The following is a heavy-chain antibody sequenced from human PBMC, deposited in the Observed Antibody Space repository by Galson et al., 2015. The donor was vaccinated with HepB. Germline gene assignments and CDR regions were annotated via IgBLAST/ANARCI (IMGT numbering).Heavy chain of an antibody. V-gene: IGHV6-1*01. Sequence: CAISGDSVSSTSATWNWIRQSPSGGLEWLGKTYCRSKWSTNYAMSVKSRISINADTSKNQFSLQLKSVTPEDTAVYFCARGDIDLAAWGQGALVTISS. CDR2: TYCRSKWST. D-gene: IGHD5-12*01. CDR1: GDSVSSTSAT. CDR3: ARGDIDLAA. J-gene: IGHJ5*02.